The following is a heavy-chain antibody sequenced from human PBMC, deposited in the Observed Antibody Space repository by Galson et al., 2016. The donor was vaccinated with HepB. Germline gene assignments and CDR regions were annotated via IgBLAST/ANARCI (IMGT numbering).Heavy chain of an antibody. Sequence: SLRLSCAVSGFTFSIYALSWVRQAPGKGLEWVSAISSSSDRVYYAYSVKGRFTISRDNSKNTLDLQMNSLRAEDTAVYYCTNDVGLVMFGLWGRGTLVTVSS. J-gene: IGHJ4*02. CDR2: ISSSSDRV. V-gene: IGHV3-23*01. D-gene: IGHD2/OR15-2a*01. CDR3: TNDVGLVMFGL. CDR1: GFTFSIYA.